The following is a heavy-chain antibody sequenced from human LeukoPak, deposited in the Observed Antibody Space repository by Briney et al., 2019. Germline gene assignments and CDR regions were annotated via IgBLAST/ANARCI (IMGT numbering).Heavy chain of an antibody. CDR1: GYTFTSYY. J-gene: IGHJ4*02. Sequence: ASVKVSCKASGYTFTSYYMHWVRQAPGQGLEWMGIIKPSGGSTSYAQKFQGRVTMTRDTPTSTVYMELSSLRSEDTAVYYCARDHHSNIVATIKGQQLVREDYWGQGTLVTVSS. V-gene: IGHV1-46*03. CDR2: IKPSGGST. D-gene: IGHD5-12*01. CDR3: ARDHHSNIVATIKGQQLVREDY.